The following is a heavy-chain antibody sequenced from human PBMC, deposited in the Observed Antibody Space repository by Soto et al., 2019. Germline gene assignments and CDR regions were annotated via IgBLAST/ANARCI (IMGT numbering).Heavy chain of an antibody. D-gene: IGHD2-15*01. CDR2: IIPIFGTA. CDR1: GGTFSSHA. Sequence: ASVKVSCKASGGTFSSHAISWVRQAPGQGLEWMGGIIPIFGTANYAQKFQGRVTITADESTSTAYLQWSSLKASDTAMYYCARGPDYCSGGSCYDIPYYYYGMDVWGQGTTVTVSS. CDR3: ARGPDYCSGGSCYDIPYYYYGMDV. V-gene: IGHV1-69*13. J-gene: IGHJ6*02.